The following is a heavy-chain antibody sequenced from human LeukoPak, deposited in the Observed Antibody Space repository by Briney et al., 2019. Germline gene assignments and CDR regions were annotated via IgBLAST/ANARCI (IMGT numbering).Heavy chain of an antibody. CDR3: ARVGCSGGTCYDY. CDR1: GFTFSSYS. D-gene: IGHD2-15*01. J-gene: IGHJ4*02. V-gene: IGHV3-21*01. CDR2: ISSGSNYI. Sequence: GGSLRLSCAASGFTFSSYSMYWVRQAPGKGLEWVSFISSGSNYIFYIDSVKGRFTISRDNAKNSLYLQMTRLRVEDTAIYYCARVGCSGGTCYDYWGQGTLVTVSS.